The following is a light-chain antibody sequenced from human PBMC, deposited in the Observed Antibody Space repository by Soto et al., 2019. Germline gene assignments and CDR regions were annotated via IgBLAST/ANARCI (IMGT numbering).Light chain of an antibody. V-gene: IGKV3-20*01. CDR1: QSVSNNY. CDR2: GAS. CDR3: QHYTTSSLT. J-gene: IGKJ5*01. Sequence: EIVLTQSPGTLSLSPGERATLSCRASQSVSNNYLAWYQQKPGQAPRLLIYGASSRATGIADTFSGGGSGTDFTLTIRRLDPEDFAVYYCQHYTTSSLTFGQGTRLEIK.